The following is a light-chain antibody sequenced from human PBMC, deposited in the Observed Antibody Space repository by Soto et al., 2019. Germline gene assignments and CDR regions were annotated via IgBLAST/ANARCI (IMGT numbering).Light chain of an antibody. CDR1: QTLRHSDGRTY. J-gene: IGKJ4*02. V-gene: IGKV2D-29*02. CDR2: EVS. Sequence: DIVLTQTPLSLSVTPGQPASISCKSSQTLRHSDGRTYVYWYVQRPGQSPQLLIYEVSNRFSGVPDRFGGYGAGTDFTLEISRVEAEDVGVYYCMQTIRLPLTFGGGTTVDIK. CDR3: MQTIRLPLT.